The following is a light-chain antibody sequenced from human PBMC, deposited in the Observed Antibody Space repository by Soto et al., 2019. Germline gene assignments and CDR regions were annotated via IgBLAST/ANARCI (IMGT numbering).Light chain of an antibody. CDR2: EVS. Sequence: QSVLTQPASVSGSPGQSITIPCTGTSSDVGAYNYVSWYQQHPGKAPKLMIYEVSDRPSGVSNRFSGSKSGNTASLTISGRQAEDEADYYCSSSTTSSTLVVFGGGTKLTVL. CDR3: SSSTTSSTLVV. V-gene: IGLV2-14*01. J-gene: IGLJ2*01. CDR1: SSDVGAYNY.